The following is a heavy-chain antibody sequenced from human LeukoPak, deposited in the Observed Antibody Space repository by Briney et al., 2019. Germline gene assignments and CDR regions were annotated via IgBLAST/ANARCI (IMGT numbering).Heavy chain of an antibody. CDR3: ARALGGAYYYDSSGYSL. D-gene: IGHD3-22*01. CDR2: IYYSGST. CDR1: GGSISSYY. J-gene: IGHJ4*02. Sequence: KPSETLSLTCTVSGGSISSYYWSWIRQPPGKGLEWIGYIYYSGSTNYNPSLKSRVTISVDTSKNQFSLKLSSVTAADTAVYYCARALGGAYYYDSSGYSLWGQGTLVTVSS. V-gene: IGHV4-59*01.